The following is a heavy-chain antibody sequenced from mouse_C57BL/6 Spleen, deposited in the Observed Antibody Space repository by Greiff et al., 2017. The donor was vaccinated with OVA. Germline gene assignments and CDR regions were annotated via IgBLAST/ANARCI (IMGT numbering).Heavy chain of an antibody. CDR1: GYSFTGYY. CDR3: ARSNYYGSSYSDY. CDR2: INPSTGGT. Sequence: VQLQQSGPELVKPGASVKISCKASGYSFTGYYMNWVKQSPEKSLEWIGEINPSTGGTTYNQKFKAKATLTVDKSSSTAYMQLKSLTSEDSAVYYCARSNYYGSSYSDYWGQGTTLTVSS. J-gene: IGHJ2*01. V-gene: IGHV1-42*01. D-gene: IGHD1-1*01.